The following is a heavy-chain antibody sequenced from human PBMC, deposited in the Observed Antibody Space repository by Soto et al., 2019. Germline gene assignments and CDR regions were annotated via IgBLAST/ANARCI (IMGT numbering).Heavy chain of an antibody. CDR2: ISPYTGNT. Sequence: QVQLVQSGDEVEKPGATVKVSCKASGYIFVNYGIAWVRQAPRQGLEWMGWISPYTGNTHSASKVQGRLTMTTDTSTSTAYMDLGSLTSDDTAVYYCVMVDNYVTPTPQDVWGQGTTVTVSS. CDR1: GYIFVNYG. CDR3: VMVDNYVTPTPQDV. D-gene: IGHD3-16*01. J-gene: IGHJ6*02. V-gene: IGHV1-18*01.